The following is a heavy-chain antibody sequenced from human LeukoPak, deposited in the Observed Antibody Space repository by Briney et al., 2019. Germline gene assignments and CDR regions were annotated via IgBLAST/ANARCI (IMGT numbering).Heavy chain of an antibody. CDR2: IKSKTDGGTT. Sequence: GGSLRLSCAASGFTFSNAWMSWVRQAPGKGLEWVGRIKSKTDGGTTDYAAPVKGRFTISRDDSKNTLYLQMNSLKTEDTAVYYCTTDLTMLWELLWATFDYWGQGTLVTVSS. CDR1: GFTFSNAW. D-gene: IGHD1-26*01. V-gene: IGHV3-15*01. CDR3: TTDLTMLWELLWATFDY. J-gene: IGHJ4*02.